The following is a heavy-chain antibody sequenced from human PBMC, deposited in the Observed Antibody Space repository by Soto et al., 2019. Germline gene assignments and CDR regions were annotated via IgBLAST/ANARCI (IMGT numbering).Heavy chain of an antibody. CDR3: ARYGDYVPAFDI. V-gene: IGHV4-59*01. CDR1: GGYISSYY. D-gene: IGHD4-17*01. CDR2: IYYSGST. Sequence: SETLSLTCTVSGGYISSYYLSWIRQPPGKGLEWIGYIYYSGSTNYNPSLKSRVTISVDTSKNQFSLKLSSATAADTAVYYCARYGDYVPAFDIWGQGTMVTVSS. J-gene: IGHJ3*02.